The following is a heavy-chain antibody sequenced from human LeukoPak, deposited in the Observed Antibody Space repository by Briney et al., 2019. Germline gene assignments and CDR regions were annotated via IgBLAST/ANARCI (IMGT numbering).Heavy chain of an antibody. CDR2: INHSGST. V-gene: IGHV4-34*01. Sequence: SETLSLTCAVYGGSFSGYYWSWIRQPPGKGLEWIGEINHSGSTNYNPSLKSRVTISVDTSKNQFSLKLSSVTAADTAVYYCARHWIIGYSSSWPIDYWGQGTLVTVSS. J-gene: IGHJ4*02. CDR1: GGSFSGYY. D-gene: IGHD6-13*01. CDR3: ARHWIIGYSSSWPIDY.